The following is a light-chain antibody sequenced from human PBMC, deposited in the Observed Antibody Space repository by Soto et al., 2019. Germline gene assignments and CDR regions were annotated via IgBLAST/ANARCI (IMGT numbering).Light chain of an antibody. V-gene: IGKV1-39*01. CDR1: QSISSY. Sequence: DIQMTQSPSSLSASVGDRVTITCRASQSISSYLNWYQQKPGKAPKLLIYAASSLQSGVPSKFTGSGSVTDFALTISSLQPEDFAASNCQHSYSTCGTFGPGKKVDI. J-gene: IGKJ3*01. CDR2: AAS. CDR3: QHSYSTCGT.